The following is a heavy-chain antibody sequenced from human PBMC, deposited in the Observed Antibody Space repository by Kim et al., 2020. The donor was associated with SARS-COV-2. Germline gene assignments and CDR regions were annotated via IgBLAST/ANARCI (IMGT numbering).Heavy chain of an antibody. D-gene: IGHD3-10*01. CDR2: IYYSGST. CDR3: ARVQVNWFGYFDY. Sequence: SETLSLTCTVSGGSISSSSYYWGWIRQPPGKGLEWIGSIYYSGSTYYNPSLKSRVTISVDTSKNQFSLKLSSVTAADTAVYYCARVQVNWFGYFDYWGQGTLVTVSS. J-gene: IGHJ4*02. V-gene: IGHV4-39*07. CDR1: GGSISSSSYY.